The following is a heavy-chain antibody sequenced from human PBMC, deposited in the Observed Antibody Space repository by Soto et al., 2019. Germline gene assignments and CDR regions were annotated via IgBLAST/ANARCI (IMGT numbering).Heavy chain of an antibody. D-gene: IGHD2-2*01. CDR3: ARHPRDIVVVPETDYYNYGMDV. CDR2: INHSGST. V-gene: IGHV4-34*01. J-gene: IGHJ6*02. Sequence: SETLSLTCAVYGGSFSGYYWSWIRQPPGKGLEWIGEINHSGSTNYNPSLKSRVTISVDTSKNQFSLKLSSVTAADTAVYYCARHPRDIVVVPETDYYNYGMDVWGQGTTVTVSS. CDR1: GGSFSGYY.